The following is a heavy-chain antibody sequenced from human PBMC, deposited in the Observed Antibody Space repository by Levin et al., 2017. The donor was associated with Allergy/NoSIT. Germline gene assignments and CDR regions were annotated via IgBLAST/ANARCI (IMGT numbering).Heavy chain of an antibody. V-gene: IGHV4-59*01. D-gene: IGHD6-13*01. J-gene: IGHJ5*02. CDR1: GGSISSYY. CDR2: IYYSGST. Sequence: GSLRLSCTVSGGSISSYYWSWIRQPPGKGLEWIGYIYYSGSTNYNPSLKSRVTISVDTSKNQFSLKLSSVTAADTTVYYCARACSEYSSSWLWFDPWGQGTLVTVSS. CDR3: ARACSEYSSSWLWFDP.